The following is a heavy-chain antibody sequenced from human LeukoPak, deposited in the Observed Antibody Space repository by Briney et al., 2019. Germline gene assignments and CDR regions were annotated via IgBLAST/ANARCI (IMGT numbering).Heavy chain of an antibody. CDR2: ITTSGGST. D-gene: IGHD4-23*01. Sequence: GGSLRLSCAASGFTFSTYWMSWVRQAPGKGLEWFSAITTSGGSTYYADSVKGRFTISRDNSKSTLYLQMNSLRADDTAVYYCAKRSDYGGNWNHFDYWGQGTLVTVSS. J-gene: IGHJ4*02. CDR1: GFTFSTYW. V-gene: IGHV3-23*01. CDR3: AKRSDYGGNWNHFDY.